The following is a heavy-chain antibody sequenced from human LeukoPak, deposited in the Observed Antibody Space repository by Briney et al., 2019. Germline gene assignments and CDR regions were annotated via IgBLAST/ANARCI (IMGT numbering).Heavy chain of an antibody. V-gene: IGHV4-59*01. CDR3: ARDLYGGYCSRTSCYGNFFDP. CDR2: FYYSGIT. Sequence: SETLSLTCTVSGGSISSYYWSWIRQPPGKGLEWIGYFYYSGITNYNPSLKSRVTISVDTSKNQFSLKLSSVTAADTAVYYCARDLYGGYCSRTSCYGNFFDPWGQGTLVTVSS. J-gene: IGHJ5*02. D-gene: IGHD2-2*01. CDR1: GGSISSYY.